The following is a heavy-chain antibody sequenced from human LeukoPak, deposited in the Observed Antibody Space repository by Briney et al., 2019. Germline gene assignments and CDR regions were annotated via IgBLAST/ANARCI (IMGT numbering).Heavy chain of an antibody. D-gene: IGHD3-22*01. V-gene: IGHV1-69*13. CDR2: ITPIFGTA. CDR1: GGTFSSYA. CDR3: AREWGLESSGYYYAY. Sequence: SVKVSCKASGGTFSSYAISWVRQAPGQGLEWMGGITPIFGTANFAQKFQGRVSVTADESTSTAFMELSSLRSEDTAVYYCAREWGLESSGYYYAYWGQGTLVTVSS. J-gene: IGHJ4*02.